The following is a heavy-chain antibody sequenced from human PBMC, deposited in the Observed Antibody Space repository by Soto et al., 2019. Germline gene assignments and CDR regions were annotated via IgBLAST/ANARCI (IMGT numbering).Heavy chain of an antibody. CDR3: ARRDCHAGNCQTYPFDY. J-gene: IGHJ4*02. V-gene: IGHV3-30-3*01. Sequence: PGGSLRLSCAASGFTFSSYTMHWVRQAPGKGLEWVAVISYDGNIQYYADSVKGRFTISRDNSKNTLYLQVNSLRAEDTAVYYCARRDCHAGNCQTYPFDYWGQGTLVTVSS. D-gene: IGHD2-15*01. CDR2: ISYDGNIQ. CDR1: GFTFSSYT.